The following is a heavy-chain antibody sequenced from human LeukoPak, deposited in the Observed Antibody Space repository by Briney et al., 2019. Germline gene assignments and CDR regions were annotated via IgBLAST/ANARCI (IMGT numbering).Heavy chain of an antibody. J-gene: IGHJ5*02. D-gene: IGHD3-10*01. V-gene: IGHV1-8*01. CDR3: ARKVVGIGSGSYLAPPGGWFDP. Sequence: GASVKVSCKASGYTFTSYDINWVRQATGQGLEWMGWMNPKSGYTGFAQKFQGRVTMTRTTSISTAYMELSSLRSEDTAVYYCARKVVGIGSGSYLAPPGGWFDPWGQGTLVTVSS. CDR2: MNPKSGYT. CDR1: GYTFTSYD.